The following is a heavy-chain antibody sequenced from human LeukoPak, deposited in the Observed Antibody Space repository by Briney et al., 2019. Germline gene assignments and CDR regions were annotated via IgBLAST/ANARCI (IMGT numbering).Heavy chain of an antibody. V-gene: IGHV3-11*01. CDR3: ARDRAVGATPDY. CDR1: GFTFSDYY. Sequence: GGSLRLSCAASGFTFSDYYMSWIRQAPGKGLEWVSYISSSGSTIYYADSVKGRFTISRDNAKNSLYLQMSSLRAEDTAVYYCARDRAVGATPDYWGQGTLVTVSS. CDR2: ISSSGSTI. D-gene: IGHD1-26*01. J-gene: IGHJ4*02.